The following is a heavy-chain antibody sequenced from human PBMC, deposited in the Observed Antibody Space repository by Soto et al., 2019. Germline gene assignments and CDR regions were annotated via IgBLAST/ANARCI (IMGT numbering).Heavy chain of an antibody. CDR1: GFIFNSYA. CDR2: ISGSTGST. V-gene: IGHV3-23*01. D-gene: IGHD3-9*01. CDR3: AKDPKWVQFFDPYFDA. Sequence: GGSLRLYCAASGFIFNSYAMTWVRQAPGKGLKRISSISGSTGSTYYADSVKGRFTISRDNSKNTLYLQMNSLRAEDTALYFFAKDPKWVQFFDPYFDASGQITLVTVSS. J-gene: IGHJ4*02.